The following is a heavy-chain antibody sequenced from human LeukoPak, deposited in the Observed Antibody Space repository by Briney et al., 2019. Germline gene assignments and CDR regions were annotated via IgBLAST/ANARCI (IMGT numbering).Heavy chain of an antibody. CDR1: GGTFSSYA. J-gene: IGHJ5*02. D-gene: IGHD6-13*01. V-gene: IGHV1-69*13. CDR3: STSSSWYNWFDP. Sequence: ASVKVSCKASGGTFSSYAISWVRQAPGQGLEWMGGIIPIFGTANYAQKFQGRVTITADESTSTAYMELSSLRSGDTAVYYCSTSSSWYNWFDPWGQGTLVTVSS. CDR2: IIPIFGTA.